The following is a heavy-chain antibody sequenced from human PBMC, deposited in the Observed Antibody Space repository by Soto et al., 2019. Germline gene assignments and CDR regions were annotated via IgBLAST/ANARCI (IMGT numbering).Heavy chain of an antibody. J-gene: IGHJ4*02. CDR3: ARGGVSTRTFDY. Sequence: HGESLKISCKGSGYIFAGYWIAWLRQMPGKGLELMGIIYPSDSDTRYRPSFQGQVTISADKSISSAYLQWSSLRASDTAMYYCARGGVSTRTFDYWGQGTPVTVSS. D-gene: IGHD3-3*01. V-gene: IGHV5-51*01. CDR2: IYPSDSDT. CDR1: GYIFAGYW.